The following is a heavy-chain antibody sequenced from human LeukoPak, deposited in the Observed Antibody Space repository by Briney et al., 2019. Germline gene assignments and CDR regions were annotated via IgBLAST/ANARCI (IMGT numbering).Heavy chain of an antibody. CDR1: GVSHSSDNW. D-gene: IGHD3-10*01. Sequence: SETLSLTCAVYGVSHSSDNWWTWVRQPPGKGLEWIGETHRSGDTKYNPSLNGRVTISMDNSKNQLSLNLISVTAADTAIYFCATRHHSRTYMVPLDSWGQGTLVTVSS. CDR3: ATRHHSRTYMVPLDS. CDR2: THRSGDT. J-gene: IGHJ4*02. V-gene: IGHV4/OR15-8*02.